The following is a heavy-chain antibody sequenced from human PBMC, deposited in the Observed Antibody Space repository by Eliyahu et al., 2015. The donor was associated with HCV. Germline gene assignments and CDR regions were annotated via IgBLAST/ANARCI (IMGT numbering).Heavy chain of an antibody. CDR2: ISGSGGST. V-gene: IGHV3-23*04. D-gene: IGHD3-10*01. Sequence: EVQLVESGGGLVQPGGSLRLSCAASGFTXXXXAMXWVRQAPGKGLEWVSAISGSGGSTYYADSVKGRFTISRDNSKNTLYLQMNSLRAEDTAVYYCAKDGSAITMVRGVMFGWFDPWGQGTLVTVSS. J-gene: IGHJ5*02. CDR1: GFTXXXXA. CDR3: AKDGSAITMVRGVMFGWFDP.